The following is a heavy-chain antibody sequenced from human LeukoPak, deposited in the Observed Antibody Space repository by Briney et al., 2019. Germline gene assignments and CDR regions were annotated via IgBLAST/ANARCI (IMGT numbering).Heavy chain of an antibody. Sequence: ASVKVSCKASGYTFTGYYMHWVRQAPGQGLEWMGRINLNSGGTNYAQEFQGRVTMTRDTSISTAYMELSRLRSDDTAVYYCARDSRLRLGELSSEIDYWGQGTLVTVSS. CDR2: INLNSGGT. CDR3: ARDSRLRLGELSSEIDY. D-gene: IGHD3-16*02. J-gene: IGHJ4*02. V-gene: IGHV1-2*06. CDR1: GYTFTGYY.